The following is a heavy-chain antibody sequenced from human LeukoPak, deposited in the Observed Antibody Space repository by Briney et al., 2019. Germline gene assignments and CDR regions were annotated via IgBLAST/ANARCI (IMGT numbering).Heavy chain of an antibody. D-gene: IGHD6-19*01. CDR2: INPSGGST. CDR3: ARVGYSSGWYSPGENWFDP. CDR1: GYTFTSYY. J-gene: IGHJ5*02. Sequence: GASVKVSCKASGYTFTSYYMHWVRQAPGQGLEWMGIINPSGGSTSYAQKFQGRVTTTRDTSTSTVYMELSSLRSEDTAVYYCARVGYSSGWYSPGENWFDPWGQGALVTVSS. V-gene: IGHV1-46*01.